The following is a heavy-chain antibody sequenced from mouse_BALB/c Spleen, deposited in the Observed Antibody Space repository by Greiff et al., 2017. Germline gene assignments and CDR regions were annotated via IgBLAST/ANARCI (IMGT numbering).Heavy chain of an antibody. CDR2: ISSGGSYT. D-gene: IGHD2-3*01. CDR3: ARTDDGSMDY. Sequence: EVQRVESGGGLVKPGGSLKLSCAASGFTFSSYAMSWVRQSPEKRLEWVAEISSGGSYTYYPDTVTGRFTISRDNAKNTLYLEMSSLRSEDTAMYYCARTDDGSMDYWGQGTSVTVSS. J-gene: IGHJ4*01. V-gene: IGHV5-9-4*01. CDR1: GFTFSSYA.